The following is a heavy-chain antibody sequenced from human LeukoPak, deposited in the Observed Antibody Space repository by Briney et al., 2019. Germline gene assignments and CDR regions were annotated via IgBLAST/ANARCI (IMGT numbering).Heavy chain of an antibody. CDR1: GFTLSDHY. D-gene: IGHD1-26*01. V-gene: IGHV3-72*01. CDR3: ARPRDSGSSSLAVPIDY. Sequence: GGSLRLSCAASGFTLSDHYMDWVRQAPGKGLEWVGRTRNRANSYTTDYAASVKGRFTISRDDLKSSLYLQMNSLRTEDTAVYYCARPRDSGSSSLAVPIDYWGQGTLVTVSS. CDR2: TRNRANSYTT. J-gene: IGHJ4*02.